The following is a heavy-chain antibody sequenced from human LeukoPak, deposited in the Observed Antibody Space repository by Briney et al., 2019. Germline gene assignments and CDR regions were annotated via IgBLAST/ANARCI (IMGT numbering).Heavy chain of an antibody. Sequence: GASLRLSCAASGFAFSSYAMSWVRQAPGKGLEWVSAISGSGGSTYYADPVKGRFTISRDNSKNTLYLQMNSLRAEDTAVYYCAKGGPMVSYYGMDVWGQGTTVTVSS. V-gene: IGHV3-23*01. CDR1: GFAFSSYA. J-gene: IGHJ6*02. CDR3: AKGGPMVSYYGMDV. D-gene: IGHD3-10*01. CDR2: ISGSGGST.